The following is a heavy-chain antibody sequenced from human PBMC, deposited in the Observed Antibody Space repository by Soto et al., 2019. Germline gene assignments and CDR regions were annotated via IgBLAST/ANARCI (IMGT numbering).Heavy chain of an antibody. CDR2: IRANDESI. CDR1: GFDFRSYE. V-gene: IGHV3-48*03. CDR3: ARATLRDAIDI. Sequence: PGGSLRLSCVASGFDFRSYEMNWVRQAPGKGLEWVSNIRANDESIYYADSVKGRVSVYRDNAKNSLFLEMNSLRVDDTAVYYCARATLRDAIDIWGQGTMVTVSS. J-gene: IGHJ3*02.